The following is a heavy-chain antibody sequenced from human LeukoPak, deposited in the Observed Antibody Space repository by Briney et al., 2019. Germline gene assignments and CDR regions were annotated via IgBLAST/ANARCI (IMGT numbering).Heavy chain of an antibody. J-gene: IGHJ4*02. CDR2: IRYDGSNK. D-gene: IGHD3-3*01. CDR3: ARDRYDFWSGLIQPFDY. V-gene: IGHV3-30*02. Sequence: PGGSLRLFCAASGFTFSSYGMHWVRQAPGKGLEWVAFIRYDGSNKYYADSVKGRFTISRDNSKNTLYLQMNSLRGEDTAVYYCARDRYDFWSGLIQPFDYWGQGTLVTVSS. CDR1: GFTFSSYG.